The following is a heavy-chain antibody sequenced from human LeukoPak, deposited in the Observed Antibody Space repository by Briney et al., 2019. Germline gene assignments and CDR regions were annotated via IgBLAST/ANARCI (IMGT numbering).Heavy chain of an antibody. CDR2: IYYSGST. CDR3: ARLYYDSSGYYQICYFDY. Sequence: SETLSLTCTVSSGSISSSSYYWGWIRQPPGTGLEWIGSIYYSGSTYYNPSLKSRVTISVDTSKNQFSLNLSSVTAADTAVYYCARLYYDSSGYYQICYFDYWGQGTLVTVSS. CDR1: SGSISSSSYY. J-gene: IGHJ4*02. V-gene: IGHV4-39*01. D-gene: IGHD3-22*01.